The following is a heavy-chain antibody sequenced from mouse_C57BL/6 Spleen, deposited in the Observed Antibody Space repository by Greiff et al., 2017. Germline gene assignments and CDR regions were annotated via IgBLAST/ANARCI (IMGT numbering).Heavy chain of an antibody. Sequence: VQLQESGAELVRPGASVTLSCKASGYTFTDYEMHWVKQTPVHGLEWIGAIDPETGGTAYNQKFKGKAILTADKSSSTAYMELRSLTSEDSAVYYWTAYYGSSSYWYFDVWGTGTTVTVSS. CDR2: IDPETGGT. J-gene: IGHJ1*03. CDR3: TAYYGSSSYWYFDV. V-gene: IGHV1-15*01. D-gene: IGHD1-1*01. CDR1: GYTFTDYE.